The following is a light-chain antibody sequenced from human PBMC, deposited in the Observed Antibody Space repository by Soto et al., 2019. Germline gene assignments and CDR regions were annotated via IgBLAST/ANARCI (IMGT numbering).Light chain of an antibody. CDR2: DAS. CDR3: QQSFSTLVT. CDR1: QVISIY. J-gene: IGKJ5*01. V-gene: IGKV1-39*01. Sequence: DIQLTQSPSLLSASVCDRVTINCRASQVISIYLAWYQQKPGRAPNLLIYDASSLQSGVPSRCSGSGSGTHFTLTISSRQLEDFVTYYYQQSFSTLVTVGQGTRLEVK.